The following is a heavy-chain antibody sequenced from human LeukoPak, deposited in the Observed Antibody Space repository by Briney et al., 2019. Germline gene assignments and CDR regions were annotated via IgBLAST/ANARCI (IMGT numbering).Heavy chain of an antibody. D-gene: IGHD6-13*01. CDR1: GFTFDDYA. CDR2: ISWNSGSI. J-gene: IGHJ4*02. V-gene: IGHV3-9*01. CDR3: AKGAHPGIAAAGTRFDY. Sequence: HPGRSLRLSCAASGFTFDDYAMHWVRQAPGKGLEWVSGISWNSGSIGYADSVKGRFTTSRDNAKNSLYLQMNSLRAEDTALYYCAKGAHPGIAAAGTRFDYWGQGTLVTVSS.